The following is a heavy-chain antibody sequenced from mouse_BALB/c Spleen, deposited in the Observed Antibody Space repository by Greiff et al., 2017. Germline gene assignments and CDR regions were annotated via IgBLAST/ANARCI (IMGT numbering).Heavy chain of an antibody. CDR3: ARSPLLWSYAMDY. V-gene: IGHV3-6*02. CDR2: ISYDGSN. J-gene: IGHJ4*01. CDR1: GYSITSGYY. Sequence: EVHLVESGPGLVKPSQSLSLTCSVTGYSITSGYYWNWLRQFPGNKLEWMGYISYDGSNNYNPSLKNRISITRDTSKNQFFLKLNSVTTEDTATYYCARSPLLWSYAMDYWGQGTSVTVSS. D-gene: IGHD2-10*01.